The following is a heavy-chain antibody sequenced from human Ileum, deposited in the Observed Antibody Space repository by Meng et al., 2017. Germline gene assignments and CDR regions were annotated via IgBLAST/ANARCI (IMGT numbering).Heavy chain of an antibody. CDR2: IFQTGRA. CDR3: ARAPSYSLDT. J-gene: IGHJ5*01. Sequence: GSLRLSCGVSGGSVSSGIWWSWVRQPPGKGLEWIGEIFQTGRATYNPSLKSRVTMSVDTSKNQLSLNLISVTAADTAVYYCARAPSYSLDTWGHGTLVNGAS. V-gene: IGHV4-4*02. D-gene: IGHD4-11*01. CDR1: GGSVSSGIW.